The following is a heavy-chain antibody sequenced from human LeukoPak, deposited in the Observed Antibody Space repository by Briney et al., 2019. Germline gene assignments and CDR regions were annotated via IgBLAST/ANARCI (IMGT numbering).Heavy chain of an antibody. CDR2: IYYSGST. Sequence: SETLSLTCTVSGGPISISRYYWGWIRQPPGKGLEWIGSIYYSGSTYYNPSLKSRVTISVDTSKNQFSLKLSSVSAADSAVYYWARVKVGAIHYRGQGTVVTVSS. CDR3: ARVKVGAIHY. V-gene: IGHV4-39*07. J-gene: IGHJ4*02. D-gene: IGHD1-26*01. CDR1: GGPISISRYY.